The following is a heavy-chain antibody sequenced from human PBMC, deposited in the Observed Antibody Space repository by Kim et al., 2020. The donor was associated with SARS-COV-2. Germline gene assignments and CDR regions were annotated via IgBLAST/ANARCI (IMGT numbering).Heavy chain of an antibody. J-gene: IGHJ4*02. CDR2: INHSGST. Sequence: SETLSLTCAVYGGSFSGYYWSWIRQPPGKGLEWIGEINHSGSTNYNPSLKSRVTISVDTSKNQFSLKLSSVTAADTAVYYCARLLQPAGATTDYWGQGTLVTVSS. CDR1: GGSFSGYY. CDR3: ARLLQPAGATTDY. D-gene: IGHD1-26*01. V-gene: IGHV4-34*01.